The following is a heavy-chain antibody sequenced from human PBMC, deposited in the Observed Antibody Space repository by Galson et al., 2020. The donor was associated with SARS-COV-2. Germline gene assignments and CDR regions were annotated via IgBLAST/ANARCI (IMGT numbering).Heavy chain of an antibody. J-gene: IGHJ6*02. CDR3: ARIGVDQQREHDNYYGMDV. CDR1: GFSLSTSGMC. CDR2: IDWDDDK. Sequence: SGPTLVKPTQPLTLPCTFSGFSLSTSGMCVSWIRQPPGKALEWLALIDWDDDKYYSTSLKTRLTISKDTSKNQVVLTMTNMDPVDTDTYYCARIGVDQQREHDNYYGMDVWGQGTGVTVSS. V-gene: IGHV2-70*01. D-gene: IGHD6-25*01.